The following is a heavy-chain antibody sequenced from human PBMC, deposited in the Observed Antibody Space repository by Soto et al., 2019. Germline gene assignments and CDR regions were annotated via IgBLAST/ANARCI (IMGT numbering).Heavy chain of an antibody. CDR2: ISYDGNNK. CDR1: VFSFSSYA. V-gene: IGHV3-30-3*01. J-gene: IGHJ6*01. Sequence: VGSLRLSCASSVFSFSSYAMHWVRQSPGKWLEWVAVISYDGNNKYYADPVKGRITISRDSSKNMVYLQMNSLRPEDTAVYYCARAPPRGIAAPGTWGSGMEVWGQGTTVSVSS. D-gene: IGHD6-13*01. CDR3: ARAPPRGIAAPGTWGSGMEV.